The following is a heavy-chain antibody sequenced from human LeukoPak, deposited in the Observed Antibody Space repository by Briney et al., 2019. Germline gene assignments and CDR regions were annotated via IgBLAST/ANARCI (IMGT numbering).Heavy chain of an antibody. Sequence: TGGSLRLSCAASGFTFSDYYMNWIRQAPGKGLEWVSYISSSSSYTNYADSVKGRFTISRDNAKNSLYLQMNSLRAEDTAVYYCARDQRGITGTTYWFDPWGQGTLVTVSS. V-gene: IGHV3-11*05. CDR3: ARDQRGITGTTYWFDP. CDR1: GFTFSDYY. D-gene: IGHD1-20*01. CDR2: ISSSSSYT. J-gene: IGHJ5*02.